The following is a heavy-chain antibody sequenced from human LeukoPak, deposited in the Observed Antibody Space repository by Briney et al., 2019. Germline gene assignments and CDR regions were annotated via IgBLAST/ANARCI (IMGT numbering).Heavy chain of an antibody. J-gene: IGHJ4*02. D-gene: IGHD3-22*01. Sequence: SETLSLTCTVSGGAISSGNYYWNWIRQPAGKGLEWIGRIWADGAPTYRPSLKSRVTISVDTSKNQFSLRLSSVTAADTAVYYCARGRDSRGYQFMGFDSWGQGTLVTVSS. V-gene: IGHV4-61*02. CDR2: IWADGAP. CDR3: ARGRDSRGYQFMGFDS. CDR1: GGAISSGNYY.